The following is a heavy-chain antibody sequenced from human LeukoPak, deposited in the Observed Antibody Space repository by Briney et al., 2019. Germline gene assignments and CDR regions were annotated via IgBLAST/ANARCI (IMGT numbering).Heavy chain of an antibody. V-gene: IGHV3-21*01. CDR2: ISSSSSYI. J-gene: IGHJ4*02. Sequence: GGSLRLSCAASGFTFSSYSMNWVRQAPGKGLEWVSSISSSSSYIYYADSVEGRFTISRDNAKNSLYLQMNSLRAEDTAVYYCARDRKDIVVVPAYDYWGQGTLVTVSS. CDR1: GFTFSSYS. CDR3: ARDRKDIVVVPAYDY. D-gene: IGHD2-2*01.